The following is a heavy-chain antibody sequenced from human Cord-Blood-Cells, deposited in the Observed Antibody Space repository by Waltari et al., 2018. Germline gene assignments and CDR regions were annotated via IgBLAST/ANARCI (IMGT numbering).Heavy chain of an antibody. D-gene: IGHD5-12*01. Sequence: QLQLQKSGPGLVKPSDTLSPTCTVSGASISTSMSCCGCFRDPPGKGLEWIGIIYYSGSTYYNPALKSRVTISVDTSKNQFSLKLSSVTAADTAVYYCARLPWGDGYEGYWGQGTLVTVSS. J-gene: IGHJ4*02. CDR3: ARLPWGDGYEGY. CDR2: IYYSGST. CDR1: GASISTSMSC. V-gene: IGHV4-39*01.